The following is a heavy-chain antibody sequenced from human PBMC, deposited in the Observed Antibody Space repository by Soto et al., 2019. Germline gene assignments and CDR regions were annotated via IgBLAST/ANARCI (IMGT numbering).Heavy chain of an antibody. CDR1: GGSISSGNYY. V-gene: IGHV4-30-4*01. CDR2: ISYSGST. J-gene: IGHJ6*02. D-gene: IGHD1-20*01. CDR3: AKNNDSAIDA. Sequence: SETLSLTCTVSGGSISSGNYYWSWIRQPPGKGLEWIGFISYSGSTYYSLSLKSRVTISIDKSRDQFSLNLNSVTAADTAVYYCAKNNDSAIDAWGQGTTVTVSS.